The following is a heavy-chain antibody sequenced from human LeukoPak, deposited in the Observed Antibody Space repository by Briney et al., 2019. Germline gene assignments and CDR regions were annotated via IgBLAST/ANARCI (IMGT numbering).Heavy chain of an antibody. CDR1: GGSFSGYY. CDR2: INHSGST. V-gene: IGHV4-34*01. CDR3: AREEDSYYFDY. J-gene: IGHJ4*02. Sequence: ASETLSLTCAVYGGSFSGYYWSWIRQPPGKGLEWIGEINHSGSTNYNPSLKSRVTISVDTSKNQFSLELSSVTAADTAVYYCAREEDSYYFDYWGQGTLVTVSS.